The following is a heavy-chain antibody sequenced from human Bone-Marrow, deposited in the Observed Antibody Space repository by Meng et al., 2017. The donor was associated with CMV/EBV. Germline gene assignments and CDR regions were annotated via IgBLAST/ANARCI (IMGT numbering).Heavy chain of an antibody. CDR2: ISGSGGST. D-gene: IGHD1-1*01. Sequence: GGSLRLSCAASGFTFSSYAMSWVRQAPGKGLEWVSAISGSGGSTYYADSVKGRFTISRDNSKNTLYLQMNSLKTEDTAVYYCTYTTTGTTSLYYYYGMDVWAQGTTVTVSS. V-gene: IGHV3-23*01. J-gene: IGHJ6*02. CDR1: GFTFSSYA. CDR3: TYTTTGTTSLYYYYGMDV.